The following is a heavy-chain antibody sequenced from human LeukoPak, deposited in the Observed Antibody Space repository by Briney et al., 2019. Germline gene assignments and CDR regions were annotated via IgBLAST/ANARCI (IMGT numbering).Heavy chain of an antibody. J-gene: IGHJ6*03. V-gene: IGHV3-11*01. CDR3: ARAGDSGDFPLGYFYYMDV. Sequence: GSLRLSCEASGFSFTDYYVTWIRQAPGKGLEWVSFISRTGHSTYYGDSVAGRFTISRDTAKNSLFLQMTSLRAEDTAVYYCARAGDSGDFPLGYFYYMDVWGKGTTVTVSS. CDR1: GFSFTDYY. D-gene: IGHD4-17*01. CDR2: ISRTGHST.